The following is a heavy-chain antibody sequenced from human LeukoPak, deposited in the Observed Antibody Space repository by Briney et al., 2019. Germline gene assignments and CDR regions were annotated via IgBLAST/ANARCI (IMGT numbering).Heavy chain of an antibody. CDR1: GFTFSSYT. Sequence: GGSLRLSCAASGFTFSSYTMNWVRQAPGKGLEWVSTISDSGGSTYYTDSVKGRFTISRDNSKNTLYLQMNSLRAEDTAVYFCANCDGDCYAPLHYWGQGTLVTVSS. CDR2: ISDSGGST. CDR3: ANCDGDCYAPLHY. J-gene: IGHJ4*02. V-gene: IGHV3-23*01. D-gene: IGHD2-21*02.